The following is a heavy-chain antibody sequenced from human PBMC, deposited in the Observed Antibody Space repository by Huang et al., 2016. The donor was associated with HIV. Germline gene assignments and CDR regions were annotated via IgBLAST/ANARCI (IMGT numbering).Heavy chain of an antibody. V-gene: IGHV3-7*04. D-gene: IGHD4-17*01. Sequence: MVESGGGLVQPGGSLRLSCSASGFTFGHYWMTWVRQAPGEGVKWLTNIRDGGGETYYAAAGMGRFTTSRDNARNSVYLQRDNLRVDDTAVYYCGRASAYREYGADFWGQGTLVTVSS. CDR2: IRDGGGET. J-gene: IGHJ4*02. CDR3: GRASAYREYGADF. CDR1: GFTFGHYW.